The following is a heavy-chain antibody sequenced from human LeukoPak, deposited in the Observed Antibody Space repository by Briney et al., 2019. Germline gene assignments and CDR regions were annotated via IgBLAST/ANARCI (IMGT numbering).Heavy chain of an antibody. CDR1: GGSISSGGYY. CDR3: ARGGQQLGYYFDY. V-gene: IGHV4-31*03. Sequence: PSETLSLTCTVSGGSISSGGYYWSRIRQHPGKGLEWIGYIYYSGSTYYNPSLKSRVTISVDTSKNQFSLKLSSVTAADTAVYYCARGGQQLGYYFDYWGQGTLVTVSS. CDR2: IYYSGST. J-gene: IGHJ4*02. D-gene: IGHD6-13*01.